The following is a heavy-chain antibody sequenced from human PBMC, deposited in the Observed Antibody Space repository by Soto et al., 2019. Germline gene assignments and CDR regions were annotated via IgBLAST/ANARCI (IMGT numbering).Heavy chain of an antibody. CDR3: AKPSNYYDNTGYRPQIDD. CDR2: IGGSGGST. CDR1: GFTFSSYA. J-gene: IGHJ4*02. D-gene: IGHD3-22*01. V-gene: IGHV3-23*01. Sequence: GLSLRLSCAASGFTFSSYAMTWVRQAPGKGLEWVSAIGGSGGSTNYADSVKGRFTISRDDSKNTLYLQMNSLRAEDTAVYYCAKPSNYYDNTGYRPQIDDWGQGTLVTSPQ.